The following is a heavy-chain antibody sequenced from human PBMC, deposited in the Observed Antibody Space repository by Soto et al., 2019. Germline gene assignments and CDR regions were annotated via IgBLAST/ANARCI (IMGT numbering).Heavy chain of an antibody. CDR2: IFSNDEK. J-gene: IGHJ4*02. V-gene: IGHV2-26*01. Sequence: SGPTLGNPTETLKLTGTVSGFSLKNSRLGVSWIRQPTGKALEWLAHIFSNDEKSHRTSLKSRLTISKDTSKSQVVLTMTNMEPVDTATYYCARIPSDSTGYYYPVWGQGTLVTVSS. D-gene: IGHD3-22*01. CDR1: GFSLKNSRLG. CDR3: ARIPSDSTGYYYPV.